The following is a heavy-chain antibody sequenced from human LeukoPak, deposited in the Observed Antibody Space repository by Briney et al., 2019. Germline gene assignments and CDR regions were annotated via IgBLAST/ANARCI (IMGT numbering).Heavy chain of an antibody. CDR1: GYTFTSYY. Sequence: ASVKVSCKASGYTFTSYYMHWVRQAPGQGLEWMGRIIPILGIANYAQKFQGRVTITADKSTGTAYMELSSLRSEDTAVYYCARGCRGGSCYRFDPWGQGTLVTVSS. CDR2: IIPILGIA. V-gene: IGHV1-69*04. CDR3: ARGCRGGSCYRFDP. D-gene: IGHD2-15*01. J-gene: IGHJ5*02.